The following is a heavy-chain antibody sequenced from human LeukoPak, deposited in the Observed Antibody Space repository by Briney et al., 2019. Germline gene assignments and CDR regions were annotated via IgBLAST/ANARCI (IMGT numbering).Heavy chain of an antibody. D-gene: IGHD3-9*01. Sequence: GGSLRLSCAASGFTFSSYAMSWVRQAPGKGLEWVSVISDSGGSTYYADSVKGRFTISRDNSKNTLYLQMNSLRAEDTAVYYCARDDYDILTGYQLNYYYYYGMDVWGQGTTVTVSS. J-gene: IGHJ6*02. CDR3: ARDDYDILTGYQLNYYYYYGMDV. CDR2: ISDSGGST. CDR1: GFTFSSYA. V-gene: IGHV3-23*01.